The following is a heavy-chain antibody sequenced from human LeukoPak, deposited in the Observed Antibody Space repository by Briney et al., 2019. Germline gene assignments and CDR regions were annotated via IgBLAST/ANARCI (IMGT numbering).Heavy chain of an antibody. D-gene: IGHD6-19*01. J-gene: IGHJ4*02. CDR3: ARDPKAVAKNYFDY. Sequence: PGGSLRLSCAASGFTFSSYAMSWVRQAPGKGLEWVSVISGSGGSAYYADSVKGRFTISRDNSKNTLYLQMNSLRAEDTAVYYCARDPKAVAKNYFDYWGQGTLVTVSS. V-gene: IGHV3-23*01. CDR1: GFTFSSYA. CDR2: ISGSGGSA.